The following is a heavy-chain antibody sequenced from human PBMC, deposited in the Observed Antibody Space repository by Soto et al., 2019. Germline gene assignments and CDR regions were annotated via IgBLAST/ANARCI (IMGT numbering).Heavy chain of an antibody. V-gene: IGHV4-30-2*01. CDR2: LYHSGST. Sequence: QLQLQESGSGLVKPSQTLSLTCAVFGGSISSGGYSWSWIRQPPGNGLEWIGYLYHSGSTYYYPSVMGRVTISVDRYTNQFSLQLISVTAADTAMYYFAAGGGLPRYYWGQVTLVTLSS. CDR1: GGSISSGGYS. J-gene: IGHJ4*02. D-gene: IGHD5-12*01. CDR3: AAGGGLPRYY.